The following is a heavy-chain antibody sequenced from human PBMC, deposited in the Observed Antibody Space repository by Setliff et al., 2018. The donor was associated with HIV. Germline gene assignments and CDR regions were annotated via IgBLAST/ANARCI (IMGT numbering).Heavy chain of an antibody. J-gene: IGHJ4*02. V-gene: IGHV5-10-1*01. CDR1: GYNFIDYW. CDR3: ARHPYSEEYYFDY. Sequence: LGESLKISCKGSGYNFIDYWITWVRQMPGKGLEWMGRIDPRDSYTNYSPSFQGHVTISADKSISTAYLQWSSLKASDTAMYYCARHPYSEEYYFDYWGQGTLVTVSS. CDR2: IDPRDSYT. D-gene: IGHD4-4*01.